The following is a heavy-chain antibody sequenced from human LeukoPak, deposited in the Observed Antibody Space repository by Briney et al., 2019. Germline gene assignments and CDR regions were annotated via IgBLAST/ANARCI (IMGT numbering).Heavy chain of an antibody. D-gene: IGHD2-2*01. J-gene: IGHJ4*02. CDR2: IKQDGSEK. V-gene: IGHV3-7*01. CDR3: ARDYEDIVVVPAAMHYFDY. CDR1: GFTFSSYW. Sequence: GGSLRLSCAASGFTFSSYWMSWVRQAPGKGLEWVSNIKQDGSEKYYVDSVKGRFTISRDNAKNSLYLQMNSLRAEDTAVYYCARDYEDIVVVPAAMHYFDYWGQGTLVTVSS.